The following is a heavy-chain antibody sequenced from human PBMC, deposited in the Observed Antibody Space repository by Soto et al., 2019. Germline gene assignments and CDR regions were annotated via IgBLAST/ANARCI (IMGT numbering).Heavy chain of an antibody. CDR3: AKGGVVLMVTAIDY. CDR2: ISGSGGRK. V-gene: IGHV3-23*01. Sequence: EVQLLESGGGLVQPGGSLRLSCAVSGFTFSSYAMSWVRQAPGKGLEWVSGISGSGGRKYYADSVRGRFTISRDSSQNTQYLQMNSMRAEDTALYYCAKGGVVLMVTAIDYWGQGTLVTVSS. J-gene: IGHJ4*02. D-gene: IGHD2-8*01. CDR1: GFTFSSYA.